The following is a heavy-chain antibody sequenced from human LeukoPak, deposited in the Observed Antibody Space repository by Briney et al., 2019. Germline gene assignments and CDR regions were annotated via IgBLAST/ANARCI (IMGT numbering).Heavy chain of an antibody. CDR3: ARDRVGIAVSGTPWGAFDI. CDR2: ISAYNGDT. CDR1: GGTFSSYA. D-gene: IGHD6-19*01. J-gene: IGHJ3*02. V-gene: IGHV1-18*01. Sequence: GSSVKVSCKASGGTFSSYAISWVRQAPGQGLEWMGWISAYNGDTNYPQKLQGRVTMTTDTSTSTAYMELRSLRSDDTAVYYCARDRVGIAVSGTPWGAFDIWGQGTMVTVS.